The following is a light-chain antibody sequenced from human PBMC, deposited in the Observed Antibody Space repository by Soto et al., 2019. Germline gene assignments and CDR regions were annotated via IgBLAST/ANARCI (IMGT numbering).Light chain of an antibody. Sequence: EIVLTQSPGTLSLSPGERATISCRASQSVRNNYLAWCQQKPGQAPRLLIHAASNRATGIPDRFSGSGSGTDFTLTISRLEPEDFAVYYCQQYGSSPITFGQGTRLEIK. CDR1: QSVRNNY. J-gene: IGKJ5*01. V-gene: IGKV3-20*01. CDR3: QQYGSSPIT. CDR2: AAS.